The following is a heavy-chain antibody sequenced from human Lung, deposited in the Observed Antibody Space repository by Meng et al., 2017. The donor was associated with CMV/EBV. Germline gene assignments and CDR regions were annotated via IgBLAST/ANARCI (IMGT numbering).Heavy chain of an antibody. D-gene: IGHD2-2*01. CDR2: IKQDGSEK. CDR3: ARDPRGINIVVVQNGMDV. J-gene: IGHJ6*02. V-gene: IGHV3-7*01. Sequence: GESLKISCAASGFTFDDYAMHWVRQAPGKGLEWVANIKQDGSEKYYVDSVKGRFTISRDNAKNSLYLQMNSLRAEDTAVYYCARDPRGINIVVVQNGMDVWGQGTXVTVSS. CDR1: GFTFDDYA.